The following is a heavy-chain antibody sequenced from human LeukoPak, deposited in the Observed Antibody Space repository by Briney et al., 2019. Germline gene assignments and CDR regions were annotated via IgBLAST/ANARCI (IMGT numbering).Heavy chain of an antibody. V-gene: IGHV3-11*01. CDR1: GFTFSDYY. CDR2: ISSSGSTI. D-gene: IGHD3-16*01. J-gene: IGHJ2*01. Sequence: GGSLRLSCAASGFTFSDYYMSWIRQAPGKGLEWVSYISSSGSTIYYADSVKGRFTISRDNAKNSLYLQMNSLRAEDTAVYYCAREGDGSPEAYWYFDLWGRGTLVTVSS. CDR3: AREGDGSPEAYWYFDL.